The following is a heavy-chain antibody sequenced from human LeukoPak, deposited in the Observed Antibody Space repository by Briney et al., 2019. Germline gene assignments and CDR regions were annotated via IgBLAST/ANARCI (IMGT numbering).Heavy chain of an antibody. V-gene: IGHV3-48*02. CDR1: GFTFSDYN. J-gene: IGHJ6*03. CDR3: ARDRVYYMDV. CDR2: IGGRSSIT. Sequence: GGSLRLSCAASGFTFSDYNMNWVRQAPGQGLEWLSHIGGRSSITDYADSVKGRITISRDNAKNSLYLQMNGLRDEDTAVYYCARDRVYYMDVWGKGTTVTVSS.